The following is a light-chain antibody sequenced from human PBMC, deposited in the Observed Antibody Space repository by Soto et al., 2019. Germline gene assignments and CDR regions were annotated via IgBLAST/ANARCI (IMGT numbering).Light chain of an antibody. CDR2: EAT. Sequence: QSSLTQPASVSGSPGQSITISCTGTSSEVGSYNLVSWYQQHPGKAPKLVIYEATKRPSGVSNRFSGSESGNTASLTISGLQAEDEADYFCCSYAGSSTFVAFGGGTKLTVL. J-gene: IGLJ2*01. CDR1: SSEVGSYNL. CDR3: CSYAGSSTFVA. V-gene: IGLV2-23*02.